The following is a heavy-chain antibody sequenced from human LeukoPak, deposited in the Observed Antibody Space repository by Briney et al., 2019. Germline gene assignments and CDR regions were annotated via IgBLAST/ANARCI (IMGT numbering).Heavy chain of an antibody. Sequence: PSGTLSLTCAVSGGSISSSNWWSWVRQPPGKGLEWIGEIYHSGSTNYNPSLKSRVTISVDTSKNQFSLKLSSVTAADTAVYYCARDGRSYYYYYYMDVWGKGTTVTVSS. D-gene: IGHD1-26*01. CDR1: GGSISSSNW. J-gene: IGHJ6*03. V-gene: IGHV4-4*02. CDR3: ARDGRSYYYYYYMDV. CDR2: IYHSGST.